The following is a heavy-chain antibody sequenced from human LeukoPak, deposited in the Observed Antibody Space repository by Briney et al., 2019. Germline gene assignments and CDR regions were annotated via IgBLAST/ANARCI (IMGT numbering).Heavy chain of an antibody. J-gene: IGHJ3*02. D-gene: IGHD2-8*02. Sequence: GGSLRLSCAASGFTFSSYAMSWVRQAPGKWLEWVSAISGSGGSTYYADSVKGRFTISRDNSKNTLYLQMNSLRAEDTAVYYCAKDLYATGGHDAFDIWGQGTMVTVSS. CDR3: AKDLYATGGHDAFDI. CDR2: ISGSGGST. V-gene: IGHV3-23*01. CDR1: GFTFSSYA.